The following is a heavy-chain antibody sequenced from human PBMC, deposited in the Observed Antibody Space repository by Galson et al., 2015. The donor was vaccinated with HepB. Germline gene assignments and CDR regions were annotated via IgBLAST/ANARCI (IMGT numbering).Heavy chain of an antibody. J-gene: IGHJ1*01. D-gene: IGHD5-12*01. CDR2: ITSGGTKT. V-gene: IGHV3-11*01. Sequence: SLRLSCAASGFTFSGHYMIWVRRAPGKGLEWLSYITSGGTKTSYAESIKGRFTISRDNAKDSLFLQMTSLRADDTAVYYCARVGGGYSDYHLDLWGQGTLVTVSS. CDR1: GFTFSGHY. CDR3: ARVGGGYSDYHLDL.